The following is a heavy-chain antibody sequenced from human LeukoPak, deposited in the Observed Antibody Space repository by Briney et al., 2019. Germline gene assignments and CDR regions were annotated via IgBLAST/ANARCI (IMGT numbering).Heavy chain of an antibody. Sequence: GGSLRLSCAASGFTFSSYGMHWVRQAPGKGLEWVAVISYDGSNKYYADSVKGRFTISRDNSKNTLYLQMNSLRAEDTAVYYCAKARGFVVVTALDYWGQGTLVTVSS. CDR2: ISYDGSNK. J-gene: IGHJ4*02. D-gene: IGHD2-21*02. V-gene: IGHV3-30*18. CDR3: AKARGFVVVTALDY. CDR1: GFTFSSYG.